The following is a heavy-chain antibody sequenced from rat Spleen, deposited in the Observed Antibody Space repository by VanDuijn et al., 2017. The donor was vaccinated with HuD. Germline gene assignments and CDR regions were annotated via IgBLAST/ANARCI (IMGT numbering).Heavy chain of an antibody. D-gene: IGHD1-9*01. CDR1: GFSFTDYS. CDR3: TREGHTMDRATYWFAY. V-gene: IGHV2S63*01. CDR2: MWSGGST. Sequence: EVQLKESGPGLVQPSQTLSLTCTVSGFSFTDYSVHWVRQPPGKGLEWMGLMWSGGSTAYNSALKSRLSISRDTSKSQVFLKIYSLQTEDTAIYFCTREGHTMDRATYWFAYWGQGTLVTVSS. J-gene: IGHJ3*01.